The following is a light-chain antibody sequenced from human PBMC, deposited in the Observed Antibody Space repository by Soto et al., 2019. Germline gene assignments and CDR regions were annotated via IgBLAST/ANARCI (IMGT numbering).Light chain of an antibody. CDR2: HAS. J-gene: IGKJ1*01. Sequence: DIQMPQSPSTLSASIGDRVTITCRASQTINNWLAWYQQKPGKAPNLLIYHASNLETGVPSRFSGSAFGTEFTLTISSLQPDDFATYYCQHYNSYPWTVGQGTKVEIK. V-gene: IGKV1-5*01. CDR3: QHYNSYPWT. CDR1: QTINNW.